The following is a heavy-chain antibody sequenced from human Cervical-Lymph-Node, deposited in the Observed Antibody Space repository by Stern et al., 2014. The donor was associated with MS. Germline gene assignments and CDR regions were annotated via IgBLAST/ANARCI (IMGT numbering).Heavy chain of an antibody. D-gene: IGHD5-24*01. CDR3: AITIGSGWFDP. J-gene: IGHJ5*02. CDR2: ISSGGSSI. CDR1: GLTFSEQY. Sequence: QVQLVQSGGGLVKPGGSLRLSCAASGLTFSEQYMSWIRQAPGTGLEWVSDISSGGSSIYYADAVKGRFTISRDNAKNSLYLQMNSLRVEDTAIYYCAITIGSGWFDPWGQGTLVTVSS. V-gene: IGHV3-11*01.